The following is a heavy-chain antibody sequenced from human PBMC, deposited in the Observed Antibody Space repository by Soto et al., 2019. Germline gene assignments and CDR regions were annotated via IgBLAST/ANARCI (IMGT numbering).Heavy chain of an antibody. D-gene: IGHD6-6*01. CDR1: GFTFSSYG. Sequence: GGSLRLSCAASGFTFSSYGMHWVRQAPGKGLEWVAVISYDGSNKYYADSVKGRFTISRDNSKNTLYLQMNSLRAEDTAVYYCAKDSSSSLDYWGQGTLVTVSS. J-gene: IGHJ4*02. V-gene: IGHV3-30*18. CDR3: AKDSSSSLDY. CDR2: ISYDGSNK.